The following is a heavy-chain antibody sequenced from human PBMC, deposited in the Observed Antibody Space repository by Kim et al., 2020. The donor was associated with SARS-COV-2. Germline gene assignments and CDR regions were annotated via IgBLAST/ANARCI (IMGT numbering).Heavy chain of an antibody. V-gene: IGHV4-59*13. CDR3: ARVQRATLYFDY. Sequence: SETLSLTCTVSDSSMTYYYWSWIRQPPGEGLEWFGHVLHSGTSSSNASLRSRVALSIDTSKNHFSLKLSSVTAADTAVYYCARVQRATLYFDYWGQGTLVTVSS. J-gene: IGHJ4*02. CDR2: VLHSGTS. CDR1: DSSMTYYY.